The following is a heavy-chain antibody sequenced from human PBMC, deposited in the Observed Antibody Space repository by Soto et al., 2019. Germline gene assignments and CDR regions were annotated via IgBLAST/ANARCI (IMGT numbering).Heavy chain of an antibody. CDR1: GGSISSSSYY. D-gene: IGHD4-17*01. CDR2: IYYSGST. V-gene: IGHV4-61*05. CDR3: ARTFASDLYGDYHFDY. Sequence: PSETLSLTCTVSGGSISSSSYYWGWIRQPPGKGLEWIGYIYYSGSTNYNPSLKSRVTISVDTSKNQFSLKLSSVTAADTAVYYCARTFASDLYGDYHFDYWGQGTLVTVSS. J-gene: IGHJ4*02.